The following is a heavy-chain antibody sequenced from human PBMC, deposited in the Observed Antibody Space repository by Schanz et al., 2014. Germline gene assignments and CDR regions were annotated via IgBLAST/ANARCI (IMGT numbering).Heavy chain of an antibody. V-gene: IGHV3-7*01. CDR1: EFSFSSFG. J-gene: IGHJ6*03. D-gene: IGHD2-8*01. CDR2: IKQEGDEK. Sequence: EVQLLESGGGLVQPGGSLRISCAASEFSFSSFGMNWVRQAPGKGLEWVASIKQEGDEKNYVDSVKGRFTISRDNAKKSLFLQMNSLRADDTAVYYCVRDRGFCANDICWLRYYMDVWGNGTTVTVSS. CDR3: VRDRGFCANDICWLRYYMDV.